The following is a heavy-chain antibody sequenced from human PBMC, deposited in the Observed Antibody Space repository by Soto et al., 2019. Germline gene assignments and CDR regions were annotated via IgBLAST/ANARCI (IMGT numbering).Heavy chain of an antibody. Sequence: EVQLLESGGGLVQPGGSLRLSCAASGFTFSSYAMSWVRQAPGRGLEWVSAISGSGGSTYYADSVKGRFTISRDNSKNTLYLQMNSLRGEDTAVYYCAKDREYCSGGSCYFPDAFDIWGQGTMVTVSS. CDR2: ISGSGGST. CDR1: GFTFSSYA. J-gene: IGHJ3*02. D-gene: IGHD2-15*01. V-gene: IGHV3-23*01. CDR3: AKDREYCSGGSCYFPDAFDI.